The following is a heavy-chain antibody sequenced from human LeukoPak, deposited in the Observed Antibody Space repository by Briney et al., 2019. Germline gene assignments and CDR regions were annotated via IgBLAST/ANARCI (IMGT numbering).Heavy chain of an antibody. CDR1: GGSISSSSYY. CDR3: ARRVEMATIFGY. D-gene: IGHD5-24*01. CDR2: IYYSGST. V-gene: IGHV4-39*01. Sequence: PSETLSLTCTVSGGSISSSSYYWGWIRQPPGKGLDWFGSIYYSGSTYYNPSLKSRVTLSVDTSNNQFSLKLSSVTAADTAVYYCARRVEMATIFGYWGQGTLVTVSS. J-gene: IGHJ4*02.